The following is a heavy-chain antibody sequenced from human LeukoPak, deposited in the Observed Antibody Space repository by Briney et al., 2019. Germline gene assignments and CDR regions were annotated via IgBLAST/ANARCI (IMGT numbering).Heavy chain of an antibody. J-gene: IGHJ4*02. CDR1: GFTFSNYA. V-gene: IGHV3-23*01. CDR3: ASPVFGGLATRGAFDY. D-gene: IGHD3-10*01. CDR2: ISGSGNNT. Sequence: GGSLRLSCVTSGFTFSNYAMSWVRQAPGKGLEWVAAISGSGNNTYYEDSLRGRFTISRDNSKNTVFLRVSSLRADDTAVYYCASPVFGGLATRGAFDYWGQGTLVTVSS.